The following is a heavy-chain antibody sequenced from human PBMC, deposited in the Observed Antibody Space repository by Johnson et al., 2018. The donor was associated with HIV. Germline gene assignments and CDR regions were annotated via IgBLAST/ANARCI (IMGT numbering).Heavy chain of an antibody. Sequence: EQLVESGGGLVQPGGSLRLSCGGSGFTFSNYWVQWVRQAPGKGLVWVSRINGDGSRTSYADSVKGRFTIARDNAKNTLYLQMNSLRAEDTAVYYCARVREWEGGEVGDAFDIWGQGTMVTVSS. D-gene: IGHD1-26*01. V-gene: IGHV3-74*01. CDR3: ARVREWEGGEVGDAFDI. CDR2: INGDGSRT. CDR1: GFTFSNYW. J-gene: IGHJ3*02.